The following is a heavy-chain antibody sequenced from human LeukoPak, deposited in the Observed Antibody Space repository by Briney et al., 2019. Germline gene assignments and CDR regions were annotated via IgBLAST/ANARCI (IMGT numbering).Heavy chain of an antibody. J-gene: IGHJ4*02. CDR2: IYPDDSET. CDR3: ARRKTNRRNSSGHTGGGY. Sequence: GESLKIPCKGSGYSFSNYWIGWVRQMPGKGLEWMGIIYPDDSETRYSPSFRGQVTISADKSINTAYLQWRSLKASDTAMYYCARRKTNRRNSSGHTGGGYWGQGTLVTVSS. CDR1: GYSFSNYW. D-gene: IGHD6-19*01. V-gene: IGHV5-51*01.